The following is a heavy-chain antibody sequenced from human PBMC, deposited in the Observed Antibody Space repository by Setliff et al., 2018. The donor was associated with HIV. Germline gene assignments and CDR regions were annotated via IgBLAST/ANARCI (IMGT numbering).Heavy chain of an antibody. V-gene: IGHV2-70*11. J-gene: IGHJ4*02. CDR2: IDWDDAK. D-gene: IGHD3-10*01. Sequence: GSGPTLVHPTQTLTLTCTFSGFSLSPRGMSVSWIRQPPGKALEWLARIDWDDAKYYSTSLKTRLTISKDTSKNQVVLTMTNMDPVDTATYYCARGSESLTYFDNLGPGTLVTVSS. CDR1: GFSLSPRGMS. CDR3: ARGSESLTYFDN.